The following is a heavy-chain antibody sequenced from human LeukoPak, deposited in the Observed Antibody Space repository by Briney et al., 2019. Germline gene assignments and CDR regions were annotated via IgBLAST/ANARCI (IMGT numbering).Heavy chain of an antibody. D-gene: IGHD4-17*01. CDR3: ARGPYGDYGHDAFDI. Sequence: PSETLSLTCTVSGGSISSSSYYWGWIRQPPGKGLEWIGSIYYSGSTYYNPSLKSRVTISVDTSKNQFSLKLSSVTAADTAVYYCARGPYGDYGHDAFDIWGQGTMVTVSS. CDR1: GGSISSSSYY. CDR2: IYYSGST. V-gene: IGHV4-39*07. J-gene: IGHJ3*02.